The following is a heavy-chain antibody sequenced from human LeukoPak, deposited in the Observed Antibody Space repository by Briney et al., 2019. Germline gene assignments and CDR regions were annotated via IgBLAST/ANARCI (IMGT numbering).Heavy chain of an antibody. D-gene: IGHD1-1*01. CDR3: VRYGRRANDQPFDV. V-gene: IGHV3-20*04. CDR1: GFTFDDYG. J-gene: IGHJ3*01. CDR2: INWNGGST. Sequence: PGGSLRLSCAASGFTFDDYGMSWVRQAPGKGLEWVSGINWNGGSTGYADSVKGRFTISRDNAKNSLYLQMNSLRAEDTALYYCVRYGRRANDQPFDVWGQGTMVTVSS.